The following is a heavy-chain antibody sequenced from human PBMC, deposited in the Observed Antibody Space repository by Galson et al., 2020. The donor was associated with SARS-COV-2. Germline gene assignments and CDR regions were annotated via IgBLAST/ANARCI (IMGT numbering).Heavy chain of an antibody. Sequence: GESLKISCAASGFTFSDYYMSWIRQAPGKGLEWVSYISSSGSTIYYADSVKGRFTISRDNAKNSLYLQMNSLRAEDTAVYYCARDAVVTASRSYYYGMDVWGQGTTVTVSS. CDR3: ARDAVVTASRSYYYGMDV. V-gene: IGHV3-11*01. CDR2: ISSSGSTI. J-gene: IGHJ6*02. CDR1: GFTFSDYY. D-gene: IGHD2-21*02.